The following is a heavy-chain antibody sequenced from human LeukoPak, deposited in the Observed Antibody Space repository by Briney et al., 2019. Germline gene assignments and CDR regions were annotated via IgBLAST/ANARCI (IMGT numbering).Heavy chain of an antibody. V-gene: IGHV1-2*06. J-gene: IGHJ4*02. CDR2: INPNTGDT. CDR3: ASMSMVRGVIVYFDY. Sequence: GASVKVSCKASGYTITGYYMHWERQAPGQGLEWMGRINPNTGDTNSAREFQGRITMTRDTSISTAYMELSSLRSEDTAVYYCASMSMVRGVIVYFDYWGQGTLVTVSS. D-gene: IGHD3-10*01. CDR1: GYTITGYY.